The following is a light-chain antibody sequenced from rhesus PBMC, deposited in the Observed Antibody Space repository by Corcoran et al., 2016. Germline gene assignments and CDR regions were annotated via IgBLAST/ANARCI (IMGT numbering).Light chain of an antibody. CDR2: AAS. J-gene: IGKJ2*01. V-gene: IGKV1-19*01. CDR1: QGISSW. CDR3: QHYYDNPDS. Sequence: DIQMTQSPSSLSASVGDKVTITCHASQGISSWLAWYQQKLGKAPKLLIYAASSLQTGIPSRFSGSGSWTDFTLTISSLQPEDSAAYYCQHYYDNPDSFGQGTKVEIK.